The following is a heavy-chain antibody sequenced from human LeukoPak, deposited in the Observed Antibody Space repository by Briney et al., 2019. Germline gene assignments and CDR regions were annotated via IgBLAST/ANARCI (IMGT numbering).Heavy chain of an antibody. CDR1: GGSFSGYY. CDR2: ISGSGGST. V-gene: IGHV3-23*01. Sequence: ETLSLTCAVYGGSFSGYYWSWVRQAPGKGLEWVSAISGSGGSTYYADSVKGRFTISRDNSKNTLYLQMNSLRAEDTAVYYCAREYGSGSCFDFWGQGTLVTVSS. J-gene: IGHJ4*02. D-gene: IGHD3-10*01. CDR3: AREYGSGSCFDF.